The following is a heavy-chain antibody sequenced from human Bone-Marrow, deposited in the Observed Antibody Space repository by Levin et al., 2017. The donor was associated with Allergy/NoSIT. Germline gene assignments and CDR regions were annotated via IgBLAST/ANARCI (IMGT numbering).Heavy chain of an antibody. CDR1: GFTVSTNY. J-gene: IGHJ4*02. Sequence: GGSLRLSCEASGFTVSTNYMAWVRQAPGKGLEWVSVIFSGSSTYYADSVKGRFTISRDNSKNTLYLQMNRLRVEDTAIYYCSSAPGFSDYWGQGTQVTVSS. V-gene: IGHV3-66*01. CDR3: SSAPGFSDY. CDR2: IFSGSST.